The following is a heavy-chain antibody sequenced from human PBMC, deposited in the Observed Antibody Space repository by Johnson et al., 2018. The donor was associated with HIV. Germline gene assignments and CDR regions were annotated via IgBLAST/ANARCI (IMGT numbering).Heavy chain of an antibody. J-gene: IGHJ3*02. CDR3: TTSVGATLRVAFDI. Sequence: EVQLVESGGGLVKPGGSLRLSCAASGFTFSNAWMSWVRQAPGKGLEWVGRIKSKTDGGTTDYAAPVKGRFTISRDDSKNTLYLQMNSLKTEDTAVYYCTTSVGATLRVAFDIWGQGTMVTVSS. D-gene: IGHD1-26*01. CDR2: IKSKTDGGTT. CDR1: GFTFSNAW. V-gene: IGHV3-15*01.